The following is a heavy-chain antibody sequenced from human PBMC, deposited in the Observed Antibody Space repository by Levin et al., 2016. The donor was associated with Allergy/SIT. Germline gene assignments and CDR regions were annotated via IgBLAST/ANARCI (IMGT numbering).Heavy chain of an antibody. J-gene: IGHJ4*02. CDR1: GFTFSSYG. Sequence: GGSLRLSCAASGFTFSSYGMHWVRQAPGKGLEWVAVIWYDGSNKYYADSVKGRFTISRDNSKNTLYLQMNSLRAEDTAVYYCARDRTWNGLADIDYWGQGTLVTVSS. D-gene: IGHD1-1*01. V-gene: IGHV3-33*01. CDR2: IWYDGSNK. CDR3: ARDRTWNGLADIDY.